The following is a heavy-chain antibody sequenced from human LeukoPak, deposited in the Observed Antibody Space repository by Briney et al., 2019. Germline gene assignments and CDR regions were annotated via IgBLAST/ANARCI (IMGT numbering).Heavy chain of an antibody. J-gene: IGHJ4*02. Sequence: TPGGSLRLSCAASGFTFSSYAMSWVRQAPGKGLEWVGRIKSRTYGATTDYAAPVKGRFTISRDDSKNTVYLQMNSLKTEDTAVYYCSTDASNYWGQGTLVTVSS. CDR2: IKSRTYGATT. CDR3: STDASNY. V-gene: IGHV3-15*01. D-gene: IGHD6-6*01. CDR1: GFTFSSYA.